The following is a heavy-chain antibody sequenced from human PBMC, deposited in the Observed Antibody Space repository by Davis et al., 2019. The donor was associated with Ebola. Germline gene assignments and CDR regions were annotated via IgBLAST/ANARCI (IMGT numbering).Heavy chain of an antibody. CDR2: ISSGSTI. CDR1: GFTFSSYE. CDR3: ARDTYTYSSGWYRGVVTHLDY. J-gene: IGHJ4*02. D-gene: IGHD6-19*01. V-gene: IGHV3-48*03. Sequence: PGGSLRLSCAASGFTFSSYEMNWVRQAPGKGLEWVSYISSGSTIYYGDSVKGRFTISRDNAKNSLYLQMNSLRAEDTAVYYCARDTYTYSSGWYRGVVTHLDYWGQGTLVTVSS.